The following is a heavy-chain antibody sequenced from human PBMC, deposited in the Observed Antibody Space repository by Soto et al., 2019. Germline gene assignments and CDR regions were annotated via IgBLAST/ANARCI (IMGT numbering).Heavy chain of an antibody. CDR1: GFIFGNFW. J-gene: IGHJ4*02. CDR3: ARGTGGATSSGKDQFDY. Sequence: EVQLVESGGGLVQPGGSLRLSCAGSGFIFGNFWMTWVRQAPGKGLEWVANIKQDGSEKYYVDSVKGRLTISRDNVKNCMYLQMNSLRSEDTAVYYCARGTGGATSSGKDQFDYWGQGTLVPVSS. V-gene: IGHV3-7*01. CDR2: IKQDGSEK. D-gene: IGHD1-26*01.